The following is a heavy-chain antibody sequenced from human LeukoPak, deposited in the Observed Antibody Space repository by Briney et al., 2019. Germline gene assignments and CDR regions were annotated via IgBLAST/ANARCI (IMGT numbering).Heavy chain of an antibody. CDR3: ARGARNGGYFDY. CDR2: ISSSSSYI. Sequence: GGSLRLSCAASGFTFSSYSMNWVRQAPGKGLEWVSSISSSSSYIYYADSVKGRFTISRDNAKNSLYLQMNSLRAEDTAVYYCARGARNGGYFDYWGQGTLVTVSS. V-gene: IGHV3-21*01. CDR1: GFTFSSYS. J-gene: IGHJ4*02. D-gene: IGHD1-14*01.